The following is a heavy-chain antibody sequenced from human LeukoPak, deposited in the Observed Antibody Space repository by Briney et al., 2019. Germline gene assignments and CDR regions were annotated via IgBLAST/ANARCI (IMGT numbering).Heavy chain of an antibody. Sequence: ASPKVSRKASGYTFTSYGISWVRQAPGQRLEWMGWISAYNGNTNYAQKLQGRVTMTTDTSTSTAYMELKSLRSDGTAVYYCAGRGTGSWDYWGQGTLVTVSS. CDR1: GYTFTSYG. CDR2: ISAYNGNT. D-gene: IGHD3-10*01. V-gene: IGHV1-18*01. CDR3: AGRGTGSWDY. J-gene: IGHJ4*02.